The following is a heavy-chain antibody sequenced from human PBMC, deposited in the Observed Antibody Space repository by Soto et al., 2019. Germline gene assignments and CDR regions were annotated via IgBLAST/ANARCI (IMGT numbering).Heavy chain of an antibody. D-gene: IGHD6-19*01. CDR1: GGSISSYY. CDR2: IYYSGST. J-gene: IGHJ4*02. V-gene: IGHV4-59*01. CDR3: ARTYSSGWYGFDY. Sequence: SETLSLTCTVSGGSISSYYWSWIRQPPGKGLEWIGYIYYSGSTNYNPSLKSRVTISVDTSKNQFSLKLSSVTAADTAVYYCARTYSSGWYGFDYWGQGTLVTVSS.